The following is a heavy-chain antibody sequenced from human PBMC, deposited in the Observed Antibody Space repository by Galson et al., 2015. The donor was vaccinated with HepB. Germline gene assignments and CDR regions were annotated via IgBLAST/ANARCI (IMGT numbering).Heavy chain of an antibody. CDR3: ANWGRFAPTYYYYYMDV. V-gene: IGHV3-30*18. D-gene: IGHD3-10*01. Sequence: SLRLSCAASGFTFSSYGMHWVRQAPGKGLEWVAVISYDGSNKYYADSVKGRFTISRDNSKNTLYLQMNSLRAEDTAVYYCANWGRFAPTYYYYYMDVWGKGTTVTVSS. J-gene: IGHJ6*03. CDR1: GFTFSSYG. CDR2: ISYDGSNK.